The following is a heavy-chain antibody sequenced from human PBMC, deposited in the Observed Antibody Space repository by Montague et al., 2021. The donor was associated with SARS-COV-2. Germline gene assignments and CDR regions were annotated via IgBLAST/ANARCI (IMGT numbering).Heavy chain of an antibody. D-gene: IGHD3-16*01. Sequence: SLRLSCAASGFALGGHSVHWVRQAPGRGLVWLGDISRDGTIEDYADPVKGRFAISRDNAENTVYLQMNSLRVEDTAVYYCARDAYKAAWYFDLWGRGTLVTVSS. J-gene: IGHJ4*02. V-gene: IGHV3-30*03. CDR1: GFALGGHS. CDR2: ISRDGTIE. CDR3: ARDAYKAAWYFDL.